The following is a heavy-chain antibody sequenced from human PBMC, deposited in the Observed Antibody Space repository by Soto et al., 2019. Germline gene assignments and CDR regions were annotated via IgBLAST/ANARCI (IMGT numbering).Heavy chain of an antibody. CDR1: GFTFTSYY. Sequence: GASVKVSCKASGFTFTSYYMHWVRQAPGQGLEWMGIINPSGGTTTYAQNFQDRVTMTRDTSTSTVYMELSSLRSEDTAVCYCAMRSTEGAYYYMDVWGKGTTVTVSS. J-gene: IGHJ6*03. V-gene: IGHV1-46*03. CDR2: INPSGGTT. D-gene: IGHD2-2*01. CDR3: AMRSTEGAYYYMDV.